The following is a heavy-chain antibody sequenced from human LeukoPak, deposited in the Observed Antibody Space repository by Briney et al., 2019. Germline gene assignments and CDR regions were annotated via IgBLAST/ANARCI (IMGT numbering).Heavy chain of an antibody. D-gene: IGHD3-22*01. Sequence: SETLSLTCTVSGGSISSYYWSWIRQPAGKGLEWIGRIYTSGSTNYNPSLKSRVTMSVDTSKNQFSLKLSSVTAADTAVYYCARAYYDSSGYKPYNWFDPWGQGTLVTVSS. V-gene: IGHV4-4*07. CDR3: ARAYYDSSGYKPYNWFDP. CDR2: IYTSGST. CDR1: GGSISSYY. J-gene: IGHJ5*02.